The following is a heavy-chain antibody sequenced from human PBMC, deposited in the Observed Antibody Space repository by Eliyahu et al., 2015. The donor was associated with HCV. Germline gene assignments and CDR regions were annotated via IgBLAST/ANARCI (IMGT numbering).Heavy chain of an antibody. CDR3: ARGLLKVGELDY. D-gene: IGHD2-21*01. J-gene: IGHJ4*02. Sequence: QVQLLESGPGLVKSSETLSLTCTVXGASTSDPFYYWNWIRQPPGKAPEWIGYVFDKGDPQYHPSLKGRVTISLDTSKNQFSLKLPSVTVGDTAMYYCARGLLKVGELDYWGQGALVTVSS. V-gene: IGHV4-59*01. CDR1: GASTSDPFYY. CDR2: VFDKGDP.